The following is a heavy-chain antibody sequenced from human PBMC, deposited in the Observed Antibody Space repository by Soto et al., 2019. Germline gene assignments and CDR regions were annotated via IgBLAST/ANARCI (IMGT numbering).Heavy chain of an antibody. Sequence: EVQLVESGGGLVQPGGSLKLSCAASGFTFSGSGMPWVRQASGKGLEWVGRIRSKVNGYATAYAASVKGRFTISRDDSNKTAYLPMNRLKTEDTAMYYCGSQTWLQFYWGQGTLVTVSS. D-gene: IGHD5-12*01. J-gene: IGHJ4*02. CDR2: IRSKVNGYAT. CDR3: GSQTWLQFY. V-gene: IGHV3-73*01. CDR1: GFTFSGSG.